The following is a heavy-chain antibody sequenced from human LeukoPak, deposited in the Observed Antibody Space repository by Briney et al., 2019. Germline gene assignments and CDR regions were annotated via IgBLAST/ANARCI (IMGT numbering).Heavy chain of an antibody. D-gene: IGHD3-10*01. J-gene: IGHJ3*02. V-gene: IGHV3-53*01. CDR1: GFTVSSSY. CDR3: ARQHPMVRGVIIQGAFDI. CDR2: IYSGGST. Sequence: GGSLRLSCAASGFTVSSSYMSWVRQAPGKGLEWVSVIYSGGSTYYADSVKGRFTISRDNSKNTLYLQMNGLRAEDTAVYYCARQHPMVRGVIIQGAFDIWGQGTMVTVSS.